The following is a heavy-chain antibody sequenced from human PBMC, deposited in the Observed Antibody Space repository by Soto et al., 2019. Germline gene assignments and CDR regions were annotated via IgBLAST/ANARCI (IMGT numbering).Heavy chain of an antibody. J-gene: IGHJ4*02. CDR3: AKDHDEDFGYDLDYFNY. V-gene: IGHV3-74*01. Sequence: PGGSLRLSCEASGYNFSPFWMHRVRQAPGKGLVWVSHMNSDGSTKVYADSVKGRFTISRDNAKNSLYLEMNSLRSEDTALYYCAKDHDEDFGYDLDYFNYWGRGTLVTVSS. CDR2: MNSDGSTK. CDR1: GYNFSPFW. D-gene: IGHD5-12*01.